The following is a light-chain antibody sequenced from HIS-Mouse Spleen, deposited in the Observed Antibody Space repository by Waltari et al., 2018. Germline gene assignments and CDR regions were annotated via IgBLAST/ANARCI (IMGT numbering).Light chain of an antibody. J-gene: IGLJ2*01. Sequence: SYELTQPPSVSVSPGQTARITCSGDALPKKYAYWYQQKSGQAPVLGIYEDSKRPSGIPGRFSGSSSGTMATWTISGAQVEDEADYYCYSTDSSGKHRVFGGGTKLTVL. V-gene: IGLV3-10*01. CDR3: YSTDSSGKHRV. CDR2: EDS. CDR1: ALPKKY.